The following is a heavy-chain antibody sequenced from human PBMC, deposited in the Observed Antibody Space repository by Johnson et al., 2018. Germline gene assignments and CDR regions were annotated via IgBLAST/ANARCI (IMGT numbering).Heavy chain of an antibody. CDR3: ATPASAGVEYFQH. V-gene: IGHV1-69*01. J-gene: IGHJ1*01. Sequence: QVQLVESGAEVKKXGASVKVSCKASGGTFSSYGISWVRQAPGQGLELMGGIIPSFGAANYGQKVQGRVTITADETTNTAYMKLSSLRSEDTAVYYGATPASAGVEYFQHWGQGTLVTVSS. D-gene: IGHD2-8*01. CDR1: GGTFSSYG. CDR2: IIPSFGAA.